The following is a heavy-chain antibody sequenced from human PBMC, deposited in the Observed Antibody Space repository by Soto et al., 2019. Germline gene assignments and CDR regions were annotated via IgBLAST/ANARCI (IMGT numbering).Heavy chain of an antibody. V-gene: IGHV1-8*01. CDR2: MNPNSGNT. Sequence: QVQLVQSGAEVKKPGASVKVSCKASGYTFTSYDINWVRQATGQGLEWMGWMNPNSGNTGYPQKFQGRVTMTRNTSISTAYMELSSLRSEDTAVYYCARAHYYDSSGYYPNFDYWGQGTLVTVSS. D-gene: IGHD3-22*01. CDR1: GYTFTSYD. CDR3: ARAHYYDSSGYYPNFDY. J-gene: IGHJ4*02.